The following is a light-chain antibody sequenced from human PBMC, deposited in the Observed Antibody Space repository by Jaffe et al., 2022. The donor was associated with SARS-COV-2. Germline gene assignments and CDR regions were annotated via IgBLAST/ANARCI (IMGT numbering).Light chain of an antibody. CDR3: STWDGSLKSPV. V-gene: IGLV1-44*01. J-gene: IGLJ3*02. Sequence: QSVLTQPPSASAAPGQRVTISCSGSSSNIGGNTVNWYQQVPGTAPKLLIYTNDQRPSGVPDRFSGSKSASSASLVISGLQSEDEADYYCSTWDGSLKSPVFGGGTKLTVL. CDR2: TND. CDR1: SSNIGGNT.